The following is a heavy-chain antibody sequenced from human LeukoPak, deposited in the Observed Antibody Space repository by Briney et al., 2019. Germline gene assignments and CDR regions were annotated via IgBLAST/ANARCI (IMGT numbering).Heavy chain of an antibody. J-gene: IGHJ2*01. Sequence: PSETLSLTCTVSGGSISRYYWTWIRQPPGKGLEWIGYIYNNGSPNYSPSLKSRVTISLDTSKNQFSLKLNSVTAADTAVYYCARGGDGDYLSYWYFDIWGRGTLVTVSS. CDR1: GGSISRYY. V-gene: IGHV4-59*01. CDR2: IYNNGSP. CDR3: ARGGDGDYLSYWYFDI. D-gene: IGHD4-17*01.